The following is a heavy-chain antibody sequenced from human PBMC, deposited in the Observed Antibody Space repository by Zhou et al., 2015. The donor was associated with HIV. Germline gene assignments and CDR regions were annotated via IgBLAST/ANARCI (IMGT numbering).Heavy chain of an antibody. Sequence: QVQLVESGGGVVQPGSSLRLSCSASGFTFSNNGIHWVRQAPGKGLEWVAVISYDGIEKYYTDSVKGRFTISRDNSKNTLYLQMNSLRVEDTAVYYCARDLLYDSSAYYPTPFFDYWGQGTQVTVSS. D-gene: IGHD3-22*01. CDR2: ISYDGIEK. CDR3: ARDLLYDSSAYYPTPFFDY. CDR1: GFTFSNNG. J-gene: IGHJ4*02. V-gene: IGHV3-30*03.